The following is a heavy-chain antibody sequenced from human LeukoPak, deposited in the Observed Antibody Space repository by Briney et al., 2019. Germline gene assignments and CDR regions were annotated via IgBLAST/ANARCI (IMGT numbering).Heavy chain of an antibody. CDR3: ASIKQRFCSSASCDAFDI. D-gene: IGHD2-2*01. CDR1: GFTFSDYS. CDR2: ISGTTKTI. Sequence: PGGSLRLSCAASGFTFSDYSMNWVRQAPGKGLEWVSYISGTTKTIYYADSVRGRFTISRYNAKNSLYLQMNSLRAEDTAVYYCASIKQRFCSSASCDAFDIWGQGTKVTVSS. V-gene: IGHV3-48*01. J-gene: IGHJ3*02.